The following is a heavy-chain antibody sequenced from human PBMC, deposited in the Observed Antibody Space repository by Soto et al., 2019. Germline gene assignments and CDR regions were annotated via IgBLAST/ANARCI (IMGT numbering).Heavy chain of an antibody. D-gene: IGHD3-22*01. Sequence: PGGSLSLSCTASGFTFGDYAMSWVRQAPGKGLEWVGFIRSKAYGGTTEYAASAKGRFIISRDDSKSIAYLQMNSLKTEDTAVYYCTRGVDSSGYYYFYYYGMDVWGQGTTVTVSS. CDR2: IRSKAYGGTT. J-gene: IGHJ6*02. CDR1: GFTFGDYA. V-gene: IGHV3-49*04. CDR3: TRGVDSSGYYYFYYYGMDV.